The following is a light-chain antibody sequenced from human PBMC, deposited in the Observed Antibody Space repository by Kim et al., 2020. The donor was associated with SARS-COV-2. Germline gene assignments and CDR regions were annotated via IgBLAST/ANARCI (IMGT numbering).Light chain of an antibody. CDR2: GAS. CDR1: QSVSSN. Sequence: PEERAALSCRASQSVSSNLAWYQQKPGQAPRLLIYGASTRATGIPARFSGSGSGTEFTLTISSLQSEDFAVYYCQQYNNWPPLYTFGQGTKLEI. J-gene: IGKJ2*01. V-gene: IGKV3-15*01. CDR3: QQYNNWPPLYT.